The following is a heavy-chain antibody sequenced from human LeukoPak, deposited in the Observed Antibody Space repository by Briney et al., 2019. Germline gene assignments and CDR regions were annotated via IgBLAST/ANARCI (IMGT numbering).Heavy chain of an antibody. J-gene: IGHJ5*02. Sequence: GGSLRLSCAASGFTFSSYEMNWVRQAPGKGLEWVSSISTSSSYIYYADSVRGRFTISRDNAKNSLYLQMNSLRAEDTAVYSCARGADGVSSNSRGWFDPWGQGTLVTVSS. V-gene: IGHV3-21*01. CDR3: ARGADGVSSNSRGWFDP. CDR1: GFTFSSYE. D-gene: IGHD2-15*01. CDR2: ISTSSSYI.